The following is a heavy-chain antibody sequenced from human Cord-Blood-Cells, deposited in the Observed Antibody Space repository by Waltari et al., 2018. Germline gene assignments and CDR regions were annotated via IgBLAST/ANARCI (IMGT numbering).Heavy chain of an antibody. CDR1: GFTFSSCA. J-gene: IGHJ4*02. Sequence: EVQLLESGGGLVQPGGSLRLSCAASGFTFSSCAMSWVRQAPGKGLEWVSAISGSGGSTYYAASVKGRFTISRDNSKNTLYLQMNSLRAEDTAVYYCAKEGRTTVTTRGAFDYWGQGTLVTVSS. D-gene: IGHD4-17*01. CDR3: AKEGRTTVTTRGAFDY. CDR2: ISGSGGST. V-gene: IGHV3-23*01.